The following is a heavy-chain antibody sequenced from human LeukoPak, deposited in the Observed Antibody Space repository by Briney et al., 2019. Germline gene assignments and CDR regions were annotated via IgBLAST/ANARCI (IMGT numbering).Heavy chain of an antibody. CDR1: AFTLTTYY. J-gene: IGHJ3*01. D-gene: IGHD6-19*01. V-gene: IGHV3-7*01. CDR2: INQDGTGT. CDR3: VRLTQWLDDAFDL. Sequence: PGGSLRFSGAASAFTLTTYYMDWVGQAPGKGREGWANINQDGTGTAYVDSVKGRFTISRDNAKNSLFLQMSSLRTDDTAVYYCVRLTQWLDDAFDLWGQGTLVTVS.